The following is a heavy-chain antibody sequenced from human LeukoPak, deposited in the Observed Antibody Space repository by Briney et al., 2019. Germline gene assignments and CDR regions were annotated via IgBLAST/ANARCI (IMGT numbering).Heavy chain of an antibody. J-gene: IGHJ3*02. Sequence: PSETLSLTCTVSGGSINAYYWSWIRQPPGKGLEWIAYVRDNGENNYNPSLKSRVAISVDTANNQISLRLNFVTAADTAIYYCARQPANTAAFDIWGLGTMDTVSS. CDR3: ARQPANTAAFDI. D-gene: IGHD5-18*01. V-gene: IGHV4-59*08. CDR1: GGSINAYY. CDR2: VRDNGEN.